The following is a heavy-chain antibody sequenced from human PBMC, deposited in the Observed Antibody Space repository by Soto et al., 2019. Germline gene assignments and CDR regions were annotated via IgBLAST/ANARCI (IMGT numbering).Heavy chain of an antibody. Sequence: QVTLKESGPVLVNPTETLTLRCTVSGLSITDSEMGVSWIRQPPGQPLEWLAHIDSGGEKSYRTFLKSRLAISKDTSKSQIVLTMTNMDPADTATYYCARRHLAVAVSPWFDPWGQGIPVTVSS. CDR2: IDSGGEK. D-gene: IGHD6-19*01. CDR1: GLSITDSEMG. CDR3: ARRHLAVAVSPWFDP. J-gene: IGHJ5*02. V-gene: IGHV2-26*01.